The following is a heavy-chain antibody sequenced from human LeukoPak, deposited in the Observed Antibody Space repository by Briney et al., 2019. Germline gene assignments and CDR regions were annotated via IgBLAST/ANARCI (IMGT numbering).Heavy chain of an antibody. J-gene: IGHJ4*02. CDR2: IIPILGIA. Sequence: SVKVSCKASGGTSSSYTISWVRQAPGQGLEWMGRIIPILGIANYAQKFQGRVTIIADKSTSTAYMELSSLRSEDTAVYYCARDDSSSYYYFDYWGQGTLVTVSS. CDR1: GGTSSSYT. CDR3: ARDDSSSYYYFDY. D-gene: IGHD6-6*01. V-gene: IGHV1-69*04.